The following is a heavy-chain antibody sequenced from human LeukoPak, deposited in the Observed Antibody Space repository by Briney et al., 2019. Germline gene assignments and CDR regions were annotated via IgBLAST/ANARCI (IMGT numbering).Heavy chain of an antibody. Sequence: GASVKVSCKASGYTFTGYYMHWVRQAPGQGLEWMGWISAYNGNTNYAQKLQGRVTMTTDTSTSTAYMELRSLRSDDTAVYYCARGGGSGYHFVPVAGSEEFDPWGQGTLVTVSS. J-gene: IGHJ5*02. CDR1: GYTFTGYY. V-gene: IGHV1-18*04. D-gene: IGHD3-22*01. CDR3: ARGGGSGYHFVPVAGSEEFDP. CDR2: ISAYNGNT.